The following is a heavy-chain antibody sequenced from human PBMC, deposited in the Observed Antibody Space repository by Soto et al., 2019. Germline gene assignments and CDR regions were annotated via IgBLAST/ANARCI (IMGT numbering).Heavy chain of an antibody. J-gene: IGHJ4*02. CDR2: ISTTGGST. CDR3: AKPDGATYNGRH. V-gene: IGHV3-23*01. Sequence: DVQLLESGGRLVQPGGSLRLSCAASGFTFNAYSLSWVRQAPGKGLEWVSAISTTGGSTYYADSVKGRFTISRDNSQNSLSLQRNSLRAEDTAVYYCAKPDGATYNGRHWGQGTLVTVSS. D-gene: IGHD2-8*02. CDR1: GFTFNAYS.